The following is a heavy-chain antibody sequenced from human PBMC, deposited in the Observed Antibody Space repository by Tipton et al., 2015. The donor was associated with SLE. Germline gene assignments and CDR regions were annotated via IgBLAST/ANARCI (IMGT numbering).Heavy chain of an antibody. CDR3: ARGRNGVWPRNRNYNYYMDV. CDR1: GGSMNTYY. J-gene: IGHJ6*03. Sequence: TLSLTCTVSGGSMNTYYWSWIRLPPGKGLEWIGYFHYSGTGKYNPSLKGRVTISGDTAKNQVSLKMSSVTAADTAVYYCARGRNGVWPRNRNYNYYMDVWGKGTTVIVSS. D-gene: IGHD3-10*01. CDR2: FHYSGTG. V-gene: IGHV4-59*01.